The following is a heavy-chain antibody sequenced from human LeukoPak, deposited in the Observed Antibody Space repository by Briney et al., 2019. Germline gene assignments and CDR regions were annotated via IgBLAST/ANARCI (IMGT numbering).Heavy chain of an antibody. J-gene: IGHJ5*02. D-gene: IGHD4-17*01. CDR1: GGSISSGGYY. Sequence: SETLSLTCTVSGGSISSGGYYWSWIRQHPGKGLEWIGYIYYSGSTYYNPSLKSRVTISVDTSKNQFSLKLSSVTAADTAVYYCARATKGTTVTTSRRYNWFDPWGQGTLVTVSS. CDR2: IYYSGST. V-gene: IGHV4-31*03. CDR3: ARATKGTTVTTSRRYNWFDP.